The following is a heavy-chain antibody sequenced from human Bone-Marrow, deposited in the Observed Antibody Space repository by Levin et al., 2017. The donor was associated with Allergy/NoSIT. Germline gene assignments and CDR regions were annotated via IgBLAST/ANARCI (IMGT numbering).Heavy chain of an antibody. CDR3: ARDSFSTSSGLDYYYGMDV. D-gene: IGHD2-2*01. V-gene: IGHV3-7*01. J-gene: IGHJ6*04. Sequence: LSLTCVASGFTLSQYWMTWVRQAPGKGLEWVAKIKPDGSDKFYADSLKGRLTISRDNTRKSLSLQIHNLRAEDTAVYYCARDSFSTSSGLDYYYGMDVWGKGTTVTVTS. CDR1: GFTLSQYW. CDR2: IKPDGSDK.